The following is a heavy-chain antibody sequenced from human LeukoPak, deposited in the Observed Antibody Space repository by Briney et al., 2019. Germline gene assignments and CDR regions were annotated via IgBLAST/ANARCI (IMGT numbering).Heavy chain of an antibody. D-gene: IGHD4-17*01. CDR2: FDSDGSTT. Sequence: GPLRLSCAASGFTFSSYWMHWVRQAPGQGLVWVSRFDSDGSTTSYADSVKGRFAISRDNAKNTLYLHMNSLRAEDTAVYYCARGYDYEYLDYWGQGTLVTVSS. CDR1: GFTFSSYW. CDR3: ARGYDYEYLDY. V-gene: IGHV3-74*01. J-gene: IGHJ4*02.